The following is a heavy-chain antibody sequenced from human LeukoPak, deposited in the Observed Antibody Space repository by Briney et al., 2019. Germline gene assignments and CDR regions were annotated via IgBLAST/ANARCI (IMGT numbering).Heavy chain of an antibody. J-gene: IGHJ4*02. CDR2: IYYSGST. Sequence: SETLSLTCTVSGGSISSGGYYWSWIRQHPGKGLEWIGYIYYSGSTYYNPSLKSRVTISVDTSKNQFSLKLSPVTAADTAVYYCARDRGGSSGFDYWGQGTLVTVSS. V-gene: IGHV4-31*03. D-gene: IGHD6-6*01. CDR1: GGSISSGGYY. CDR3: ARDRGGSSGFDY.